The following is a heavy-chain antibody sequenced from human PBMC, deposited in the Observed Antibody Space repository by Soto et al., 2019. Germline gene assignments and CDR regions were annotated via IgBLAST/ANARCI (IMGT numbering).Heavy chain of an antibody. D-gene: IGHD6-6*01. V-gene: IGHV1-46*01. CDR2: INPSGGST. J-gene: IGHJ6*02. CDR3: ARANPEAARPYYYYYYGMDV. Sequence: ASVKVSCKASGYTFTSYYMHWVRQAPGQGLEWMGIINPSGGSTSYAQKFQGRVTMTRDTSTSTVCMELSSLRSEDTAVYYCARANPEAARPYYYYYYGMDVWGQGTTVTVSS. CDR1: GYTFTSYY.